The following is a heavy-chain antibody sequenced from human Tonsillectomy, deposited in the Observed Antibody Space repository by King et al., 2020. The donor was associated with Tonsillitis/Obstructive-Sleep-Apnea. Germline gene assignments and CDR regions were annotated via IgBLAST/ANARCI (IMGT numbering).Heavy chain of an antibody. CDR3: ARNWGQWVPTANEHFQH. D-gene: IGHD3-16*01. Sequence: VQLVESGGGLVQPGGSLRVSCAASGFTFSSYAMSWVRQAPGKGLEWVSAISDSGVSTYYADPLKGRFTISRDNSKNTLYLHMSSLRAEDTAVYYCARNWGQWVPTANEHFQHWGQGTLVTVSS. CDR2: ISDSGVST. V-gene: IGHV3-23*04. CDR1: GFTFSSYA. J-gene: IGHJ1*01.